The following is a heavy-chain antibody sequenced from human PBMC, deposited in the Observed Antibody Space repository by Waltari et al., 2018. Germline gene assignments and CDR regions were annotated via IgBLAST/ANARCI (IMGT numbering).Heavy chain of an antibody. J-gene: IGHJ6*02. V-gene: IGHV3-21*01. CDR2: ISSSSSYI. CDR1: GFTFSSYS. CDR3: ARVGSARHYYYYYGMDV. Sequence: EVQLVESGGGLVKPGGSLRLSCAASGFTFSSYSMNWVRQAPGKGLEWVSSISSSSSYISYADSVKGRFTISRDNAKNSLYLQMNSLRAEDTAVYYCARVGSARHYYYYYGMDVWGQGTTVTVSS. D-gene: IGHD6-6*01.